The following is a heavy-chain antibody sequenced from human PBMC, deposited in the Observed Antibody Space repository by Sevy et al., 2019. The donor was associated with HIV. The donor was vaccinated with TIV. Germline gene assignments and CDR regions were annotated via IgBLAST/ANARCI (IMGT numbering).Heavy chain of an antibody. CDR3: VRAIATVDSF. CDR1: GFKFNSYW. Sequence: GGSLRLSCVAPGFKFNSYWMLWVRQAPGKGLEWVANINQDATANFYADSVRGRFIISRDNVRNSVSLQMNILRVEDTALYYRVRAIATVDSFWGQGTLVTVSS. J-gene: IGHJ4*02. D-gene: IGHD6-13*01. CDR2: INQDATAN. V-gene: IGHV3-7*01.